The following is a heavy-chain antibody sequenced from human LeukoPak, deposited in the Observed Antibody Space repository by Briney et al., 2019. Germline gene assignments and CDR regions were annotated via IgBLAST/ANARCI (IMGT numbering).Heavy chain of an antibody. J-gene: IGHJ5*02. V-gene: IGHV4-39*01. Sequence: SETLSLTCTVSGVSISSSNSYWGWIRQPPGKGLEWIGSIYYSGSTYYNPSLKSRVTISVDTSKNQFSLKLSSVTAADTAVYYRARAGYYYDSKRKFDPWGQGTLVTVSS. D-gene: IGHD3-22*01. CDR2: IYYSGST. CDR1: GVSISSSNSY. CDR3: ARAGYYYDSKRKFDP.